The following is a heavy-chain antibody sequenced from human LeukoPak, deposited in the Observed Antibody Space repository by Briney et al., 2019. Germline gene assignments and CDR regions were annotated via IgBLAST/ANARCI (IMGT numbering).Heavy chain of an antibody. V-gene: IGHV4-38-2*02. J-gene: IGHJ4*02. CDR1: GYSISSGYY. CDR3: ARDRNGDYINYYFDY. Sequence: SETLSLTCTVSGYSISSGYYWGWIRQPPGKGLEWIGSIYHSGSTYYNPSLKSRVTISVDTSKNQFSLKLSSVTAADTAVYYCARDRNGDYINYYFDYWGQGTLVTVSS. CDR2: IYHSGST. D-gene: IGHD4-17*01.